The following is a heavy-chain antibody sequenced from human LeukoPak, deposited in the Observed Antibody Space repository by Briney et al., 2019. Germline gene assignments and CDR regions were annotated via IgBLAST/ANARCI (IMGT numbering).Heavy chain of an antibody. V-gene: IGHV1-46*01. Sequence: ASVRVSCKASGYTFTIYYMHWVRQAPGQGLEWRGIINPSGGSTSYAQKFQGRVTMTRDTSTSTVYMELSSLRSEDTAVYYCARGCGIQLWFGACPYGIDVWGQGTTVTVSS. J-gene: IGHJ6*02. CDR2: INPSGGST. CDR3: ARGCGIQLWFGACPYGIDV. D-gene: IGHD5-18*01. CDR1: GYTFTIYY.